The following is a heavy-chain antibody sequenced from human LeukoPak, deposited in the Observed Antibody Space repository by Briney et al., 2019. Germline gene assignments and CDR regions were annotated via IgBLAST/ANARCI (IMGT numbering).Heavy chain of an antibody. CDR1: GYTFTSYG. V-gene: IGHV1-18*01. J-gene: IGHJ4*02. D-gene: IGHD3-3*01. CDR2: ISAYNGNT. CDR3: ARGSVDIWSGYTLFDY. Sequence: ASVKVSCKASGYTFTSYGISWVRQAPGQGLEWMGWISAYNGNTNYAQKLQGRVTMTTDTSTSTAYMELRSLRSDDTAVYYCARGSVDIWSGYTLFDYWGQGTLVTVSS.